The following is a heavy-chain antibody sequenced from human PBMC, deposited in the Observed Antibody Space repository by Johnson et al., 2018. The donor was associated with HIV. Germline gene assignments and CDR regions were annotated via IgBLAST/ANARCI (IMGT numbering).Heavy chain of an antibody. V-gene: IGHV3-30*04. Sequence: QVQLVESGGGVVQPGRSLRLSCAASGFTFSSYAMHWVRQAPGKGLEWVAVISYDGSNKYYADSVKGRFTISRDNSKNTLYLQMNSLRAEDTAVYYCARDPEGAFDIWGQGTMVTVSS. CDR1: GFTFSSYA. J-gene: IGHJ3*02. CDR2: ISYDGSNK. CDR3: ARDPEGAFDI.